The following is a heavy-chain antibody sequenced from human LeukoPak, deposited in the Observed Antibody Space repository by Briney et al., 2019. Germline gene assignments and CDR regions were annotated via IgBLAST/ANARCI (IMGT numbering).Heavy chain of an antibody. CDR2: VHFSGAT. CDR1: GASINTDNY. V-gene: IGHV4-39*01. J-gene: IGHJ4*02. CDR3: AKHRMWLVGLDY. D-gene: IGHD6-19*01. Sequence: SETLSLTCTVSGASINTDNYWGWLRQSPGKGLELIGSVHFSGATHYNPSLKSRVAIALDTSKNQFSLELNSVTAADTAIYYCAKHRMWLVGLDYWGQGTLVTVSS.